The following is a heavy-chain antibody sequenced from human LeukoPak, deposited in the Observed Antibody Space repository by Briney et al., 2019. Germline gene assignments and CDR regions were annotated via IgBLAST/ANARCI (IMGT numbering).Heavy chain of an antibody. D-gene: IGHD5-18*01. CDR1: GYSISSGYY. CDR3: ARLGYSYGSDWYFDF. CDR2: IYHSGST. Sequence: SETLSLTCAVSGYSISSGYYWGWIRQPPGKGLEWIGSIYHSGSTYHNPSLKSRVTISVDTSKNQFSLKLSSVTAADTAVYYCARLGYSYGSDWYFDFWGRGTLVTVSS. V-gene: IGHV4-38-2*01. J-gene: IGHJ2*01.